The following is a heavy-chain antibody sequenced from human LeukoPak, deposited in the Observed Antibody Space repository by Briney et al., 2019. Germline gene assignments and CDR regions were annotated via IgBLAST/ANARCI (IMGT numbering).Heavy chain of an antibody. Sequence: LGESLKISCKGSGYSFTSYWIGWVRQMPGKGLEWMGIIYPGDSDTRYSPSFQGQVTISADKSISTAYLQWSSLKASDTAMYYCARQRATIFGVVTHDAFDIWGQGTMVTVSS. CDR2: IYPGDSDT. CDR3: ARQRATIFGVVTHDAFDI. V-gene: IGHV5-51*01. CDR1: GYSFTSYW. J-gene: IGHJ3*02. D-gene: IGHD3-3*01.